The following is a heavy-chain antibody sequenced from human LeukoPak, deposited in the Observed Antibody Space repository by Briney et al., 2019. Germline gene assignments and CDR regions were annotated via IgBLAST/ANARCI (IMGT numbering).Heavy chain of an antibody. CDR3: SRENGAFSPFGY. V-gene: IGHV4/OR15-8*02. J-gene: IGHJ4*02. D-gene: IGHD2-8*01. CDR1: GGSISNTNL. Sequence: SETLSLTCGVSGGSISNTNLWRWVRQPPGQGLEWIGEISLTGLTHYNPSLESRVTVSLDKSKNQLSLNLTSVTAADTAVYYCSRENGAFSPFGYWGQGTLVTVLS. CDR2: ISLTGLT.